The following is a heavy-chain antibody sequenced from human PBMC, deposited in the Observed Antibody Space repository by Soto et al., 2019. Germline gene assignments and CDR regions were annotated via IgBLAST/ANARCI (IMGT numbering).Heavy chain of an antibody. V-gene: IGHV4-61*01. J-gene: IGHJ4*02. D-gene: IGHD6-13*01. Sequence: XGTLSLTCTVSGGSVSSGSYYWSWIRQPPGKGLEWIGYIYYSGSTNYNPSLKSRVTISVDTSKNQFSLKLSSVTAADTAVYYCARVSSSWLRYFDYWGQGTLVTVSS. CDR3: ARVSSSWLRYFDY. CDR2: IYYSGST. CDR1: GGSVSSGSYY.